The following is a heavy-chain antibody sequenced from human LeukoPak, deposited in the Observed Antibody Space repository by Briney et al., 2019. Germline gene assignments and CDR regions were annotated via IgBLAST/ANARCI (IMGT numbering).Heavy chain of an antibody. V-gene: IGHV1-46*01. Sequence: ASVKVSCKASGYTFTSYYMRWVRQAPGQGLEWMGIINPSGGSTSYAQKFQGRVTMTRDMSTSTVYMELSSLRSEDTAVYYCARDQSTVTTPHWFDPWGQGTLVTVSS. J-gene: IGHJ5*02. D-gene: IGHD4-17*01. CDR3: ARDQSTVTTPHWFDP. CDR1: GYTFTSYY. CDR2: INPSGGST.